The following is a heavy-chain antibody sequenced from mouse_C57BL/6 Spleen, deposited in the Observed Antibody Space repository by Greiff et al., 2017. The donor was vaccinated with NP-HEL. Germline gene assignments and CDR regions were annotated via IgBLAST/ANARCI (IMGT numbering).Heavy chain of an antibody. V-gene: IGHV8-12*01. CDR1: GFSLSTSGMG. J-gene: IGHJ4*01. Sequence: QVTLKVSGPGILQSSQTLSLTCSFSGFSLSTSGMGVSWIRQPSGKGLEWLAHIYWDDDKRYNPSLKSRLTISKDTSRNQVFLKITSVDTADTATYYCARRLSRYDYDEDYAMDYWGQGTSVTVSS. D-gene: IGHD2-4*01. CDR2: IYWDDDK. CDR3: ARRLSRYDYDEDYAMDY.